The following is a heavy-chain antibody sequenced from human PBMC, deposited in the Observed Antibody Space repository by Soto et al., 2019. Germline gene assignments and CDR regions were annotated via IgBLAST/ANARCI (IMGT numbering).Heavy chain of an antibody. D-gene: IGHD3-22*01. Sequence: SETLSLTCTVSGDSISSDDYYWSWIRQAPGRGLEWIGYIHSSGSIYYNPSLKSRATMSIDAARNQFSLKVSSVTVADTAVYYCARDLDGLHDDNSGPYPRPGWGQGALVT. CDR2: IHSSGSI. CDR3: ARDLDGLHDDNSGPYPRPG. J-gene: IGHJ1*01. CDR1: GDSISSDDYY. V-gene: IGHV4-30-4*01.